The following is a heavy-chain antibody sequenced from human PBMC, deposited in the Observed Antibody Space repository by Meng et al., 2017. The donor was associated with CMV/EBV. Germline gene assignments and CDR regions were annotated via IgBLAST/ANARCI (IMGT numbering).Heavy chain of an antibody. CDR3: ARGSFTYDSLNYFDY. V-gene: IGHV1-69*05. J-gene: IGHJ4*02. CDR2: IIPIFGTA. CDR1: GGTFGSYA. D-gene: IGHD3-3*01. Sequence: SVKVSCKASGGTFGSYAISWVRRAPGQGLEWMGGIIPIFGTANYAQKFQGRVTITTDESTSTAYMELSSLRSEDTAVYYCARGSFTYDSLNYFDYWGQGTLVTVSS.